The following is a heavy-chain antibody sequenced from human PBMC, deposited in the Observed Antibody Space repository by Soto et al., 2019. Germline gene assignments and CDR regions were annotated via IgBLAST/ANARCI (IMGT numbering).Heavy chain of an antibody. V-gene: IGHV3-30*18. Sequence: GGSLRLSCAASGFTFSSYGMHWVRQAPGKGLEWVAVISYDGSNKYYADSVKGRFTISRDNSKNTLYLQMNSLRAEDTAVYYCAKDQPPQGSIAARLGYYYGMDVWGQGTTVTVSS. CDR2: ISYDGSNK. D-gene: IGHD6-6*01. CDR1: GFTFSSYG. J-gene: IGHJ6*02. CDR3: AKDQPPQGSIAARLGYYYGMDV.